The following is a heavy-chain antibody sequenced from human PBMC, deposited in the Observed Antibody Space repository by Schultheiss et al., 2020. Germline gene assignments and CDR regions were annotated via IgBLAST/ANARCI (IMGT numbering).Heavy chain of an antibody. Sequence: GESLKISCAASGFTFSSYAMSWVRQAPGKGLEWVSAISGSGGSTYYADSVKGRFTISRDNSKNTLYLQMNSLRAEDTAVYYCAREDWNYGLGSSVQFDPWGQGTLVTVSS. D-gene: IGHD1-7*01. V-gene: IGHV3-23*01. CDR1: GFTFSSYA. CDR2: ISGSGGST. CDR3: AREDWNYGLGSSVQFDP. J-gene: IGHJ5*02.